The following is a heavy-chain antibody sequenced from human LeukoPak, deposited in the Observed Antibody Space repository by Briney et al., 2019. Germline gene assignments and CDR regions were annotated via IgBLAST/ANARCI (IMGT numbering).Heavy chain of an antibody. V-gene: IGHV4-4*07. CDR3: ARLGYYYGSGGGHFDY. CDR1: GGSISSYY. Sequence: SETLSLTCTVSGGSISSYYWSWIRQPAGKGLEWIGRIYTSGSTNYNPSLKSRVTMSVDTSKNQFSLKLSPVTAADTAVYYCARLGYYYGSGGGHFDYWGQGTLVTVSS. CDR2: IYTSGST. J-gene: IGHJ4*02. D-gene: IGHD3-10*01.